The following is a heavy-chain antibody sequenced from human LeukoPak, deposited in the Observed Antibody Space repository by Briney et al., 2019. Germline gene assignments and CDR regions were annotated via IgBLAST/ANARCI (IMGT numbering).Heavy chain of an antibody. Sequence: GESLKISCKGSGYSFTTYWIGWVRQMPGRGLEWMGIIYPGDSDTRYSPSFQGQVTISADKSISTAYLQWSSLKASDTAMYYCARQFRDSSGYYSYYFHYWGQGTLVTVSS. CDR2: IYPGDSDT. D-gene: IGHD3-22*01. J-gene: IGHJ4*02. CDR3: ARQFRDSSGYYSYYFHY. V-gene: IGHV5-51*01. CDR1: GYSFTTYW.